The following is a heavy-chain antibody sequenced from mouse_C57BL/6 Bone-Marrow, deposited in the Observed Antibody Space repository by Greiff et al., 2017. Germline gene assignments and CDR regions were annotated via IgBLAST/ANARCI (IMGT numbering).Heavy chain of an antibody. J-gene: IGHJ3*01. CDR3: TTGYDYDRAWFAY. V-gene: IGHV14-4*01. D-gene: IGHD2-4*01. Sequence: DVKLQESGAELVRPGASVKLSCTASGFNIKDDYMHWVKQRPEQGLEWIGWIDPENGDTEYASKFQGKATITADTSSNTAYLQLSSLTSEDTAVYYCTTGYDYDRAWFAYWGQGTLVTVSA. CDR2: IDPENGDT. CDR1: GFNIKDDY.